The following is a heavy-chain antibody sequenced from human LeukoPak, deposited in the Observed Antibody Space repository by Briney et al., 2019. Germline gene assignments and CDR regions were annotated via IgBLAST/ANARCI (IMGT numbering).Heavy chain of an antibody. Sequence: ASVKVSCKASGYTFTSYDIKWVRQATGEGREWMGWMNPNSGNTGYAQKFQGRVTMTRNTSISTAYMEVSSLRSEDTAVYYCARGTSYYYGSGSYNWFDPWGQGTLVTVSS. CDR1: GYTFTSYD. D-gene: IGHD3-10*01. CDR3: ARGTSYYYGSGSYNWFDP. J-gene: IGHJ5*02. V-gene: IGHV1-8*01. CDR2: MNPNSGNT.